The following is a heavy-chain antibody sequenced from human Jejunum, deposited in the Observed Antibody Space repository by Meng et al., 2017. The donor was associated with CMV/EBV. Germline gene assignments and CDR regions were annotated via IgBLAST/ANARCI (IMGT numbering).Heavy chain of an antibody. J-gene: IGHJ4*02. CDR2: IHDTGST. CDR1: GGSVSSGGYY. Sequence: QVHLRGSGPGLVKPSQTRSLTCTVSGGSVSSGGYYWTWIRQHPGKGLEWIGYIHDTGSTYYNPSLKSRVDISLGTSRNHFSLTLSSVTAEDTAVYFCARGSIFVSFDSWGQGTLVTVSS. CDR3: ARGSIFVSFDS. V-gene: IGHV4-30-4*08. D-gene: IGHD3-3*01.